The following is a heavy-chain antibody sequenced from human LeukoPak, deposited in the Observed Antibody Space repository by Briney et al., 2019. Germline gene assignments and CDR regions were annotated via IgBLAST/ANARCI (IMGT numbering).Heavy chain of an antibody. CDR1: GFTFSSYA. V-gene: IGHV3-23*01. J-gene: IGHJ4*02. CDR3: AKDHYGDYGGDFDY. D-gene: IGHD4-17*01. CDR2: ISGSGGST. Sequence: GESLRLSCAASGFTFSSYAMSWVRQAPGKGLEWVSAISGSGGSTYYADSVKGRFTISRDNSKNTLYLQMNSLRAEGTAVYYCAKDHYGDYGGDFDYWGQGTLVTVSS.